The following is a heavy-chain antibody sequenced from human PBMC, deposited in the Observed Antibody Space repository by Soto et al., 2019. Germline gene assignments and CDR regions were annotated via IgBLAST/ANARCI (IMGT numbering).Heavy chain of an antibody. J-gene: IGHJ6*03. D-gene: IGHD3-22*01. CDR2: IYSSGST. CDR1: GGSISSIVYY. CDR3: ETTVSSGYQDFEV. V-gene: IGHV4-39*01. Sequence: PWETLCLTCTFSGGSISSIVYYLGFIRQPPGKGLEWIGSIYSSGSTYYNPSIKSRVTIYVDTSKNQFSLKLSSVTDAEKAVYYCETTVSSGYQDFEVWGKWTMATVSS.